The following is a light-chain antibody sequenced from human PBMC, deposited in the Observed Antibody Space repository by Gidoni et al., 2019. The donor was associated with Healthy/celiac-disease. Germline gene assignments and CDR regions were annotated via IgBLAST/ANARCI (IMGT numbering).Light chain of an antibody. CDR2: DAS. Sequence: EIVLTQSPATLSLSPGERATLSCRASQSVSSYLAWYQQKPGQAPRLLIYDASNRATGIPARFSGSGSGTDFTLTISSLEPEGFAVYHCQQRSNWPITFGQGTRLEIK. J-gene: IGKJ5*01. CDR3: QQRSNWPIT. V-gene: IGKV3-11*01. CDR1: QSVSSY.